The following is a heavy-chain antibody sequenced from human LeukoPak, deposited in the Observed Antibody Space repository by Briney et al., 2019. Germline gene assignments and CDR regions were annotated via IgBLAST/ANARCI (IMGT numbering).Heavy chain of an antibody. V-gene: IGHV3-7*03. D-gene: IGHD2-15*01. CDR2: IKQDGTEK. J-gene: IGHJ6*03. CDR3: ARDRSCTGGSCYMDV. CDR1: GFTFTTYW. Sequence: PGGTLRLSCAASGFTFTTYWMSWVRQAPGKGLEWVANIKQDGTEKYYVDSVKGRFTISRDNARNSLELQMNSLRVEDTAVYYCARDRSCTGGSCYMDVWGRGTTVTVSS.